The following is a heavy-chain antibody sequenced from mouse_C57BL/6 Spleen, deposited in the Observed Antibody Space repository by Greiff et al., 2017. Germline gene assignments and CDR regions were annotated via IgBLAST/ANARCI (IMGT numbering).Heavy chain of an antibody. CDR1: GYTFTSYW. Sequence: QVQLQQSGAELAKPGASVKLSCKASGYTFTSYWMHWVKQRPGQGLEWIGYINPSSGYTKYNQKFKDKATLTADKSSSTAYMQLSSLTYEDSAVDYCARSGRSPHWYFEVWGTGTTVTVSS. CDR2: INPSSGYT. D-gene: IGHD1-1*01. V-gene: IGHV1-7*01. CDR3: ARSGRSPHWYFEV. J-gene: IGHJ1*03.